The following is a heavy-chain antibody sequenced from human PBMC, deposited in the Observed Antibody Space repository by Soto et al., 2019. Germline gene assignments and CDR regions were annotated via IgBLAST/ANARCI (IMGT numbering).Heavy chain of an antibody. CDR1: GYTFSDYY. CDR2: ISPRTGSA. D-gene: IGHD3-10*01. Sequence: ASLKVSCKASGYTFSDYYIHWVRQAPGQGLEWMGWISPRTGSANFAQRFQGRVSMTRDTSITTAYMELRRLKSDDTAVYYCARGPHYGPAYGTDVWGQGTTVTVSS. CDR3: ARGPHYGPAYGTDV. V-gene: IGHV1-2*02. J-gene: IGHJ6*02.